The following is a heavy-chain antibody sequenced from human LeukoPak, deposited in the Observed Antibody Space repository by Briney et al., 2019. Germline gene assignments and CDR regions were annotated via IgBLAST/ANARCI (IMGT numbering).Heavy chain of an antibody. CDR2: ISYDGSNK. D-gene: IGHD5-24*01. V-gene: IGHV3-30-3*01. Sequence: GRSLRLSCSASGFTFSSYAMHWVRQAPGKGLEWVAVISYDGSNKYYADSVQGRFTISRDNSKNTLYLQMNSLRAEDTAVYYCARDYLVGMATINTFDYWGQGTLVTVSS. CDR1: GFTFSSYA. CDR3: ARDYLVGMATINTFDY. J-gene: IGHJ4*02.